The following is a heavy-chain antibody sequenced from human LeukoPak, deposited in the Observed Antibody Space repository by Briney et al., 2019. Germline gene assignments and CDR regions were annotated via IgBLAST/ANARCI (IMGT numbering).Heavy chain of an antibody. D-gene: IGHD5-12*01. CDR3: ARGKWLRLYYSDY. CDR2: INHSGST. CDR1: GGSFSGYY. J-gene: IGHJ4*02. V-gene: IGHV4-34*01. Sequence: SETLSLTCAVYGGSFSGYYWSWIRQPPGKGLEWIGEINHSGSTNYNPSLKSRVTISVDTSKNQFSLKLSSVTAADTAVYYCARGKWLRLYYSDYWGQGTLVTVSS.